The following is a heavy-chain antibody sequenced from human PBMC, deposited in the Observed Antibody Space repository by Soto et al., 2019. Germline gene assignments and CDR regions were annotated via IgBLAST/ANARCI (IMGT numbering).Heavy chain of an antibody. CDR2: IRGGGTST. V-gene: IGHV3-23*01. J-gene: IGHJ6*02. CDR1: GFAFSTFA. D-gene: IGHD1-1*01. CDR3: AKNNEYHYYGAMDV. Sequence: EVQLLESGGDLVQPGGSLRLSCAASGFAFSTFAMSWVRQAPGKGLEWVSTIRGGGTSTYYADSVKGRFTISRDNSKSMLYLQMNRQRADDTAIYYCAKNNEYHYYGAMDVWGQGTTVTASS.